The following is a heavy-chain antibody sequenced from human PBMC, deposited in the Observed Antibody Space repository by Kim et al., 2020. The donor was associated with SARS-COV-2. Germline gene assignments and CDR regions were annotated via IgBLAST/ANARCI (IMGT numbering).Heavy chain of an antibody. D-gene: IGHD3-22*01. Sequence: DSVKGRFTISRDNSKSTLYLQMNSLRAEDTAVYYCARGENSYDSLDYFDYWGQGTLVTVSS. J-gene: IGHJ4*02. CDR3: ARGENSYDSLDYFDY. V-gene: IGHV3-30*01.